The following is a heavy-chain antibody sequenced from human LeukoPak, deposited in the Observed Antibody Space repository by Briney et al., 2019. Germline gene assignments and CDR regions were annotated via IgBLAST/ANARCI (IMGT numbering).Heavy chain of an antibody. V-gene: IGHV3-48*03. CDR1: GFTFSNYA. Sequence: GGFLRLSCAASGFTFSNYAMHWVRQAPGKGLEWVSYISSSGSTIYYADSVKGRFTISRDNAKNSLYLQMNSLRAEDTAVYYCAELGITMIGGVWGKGTTVTVSS. D-gene: IGHD3-10*02. CDR3: AELGITMIGGV. J-gene: IGHJ6*04. CDR2: ISSSGSTI.